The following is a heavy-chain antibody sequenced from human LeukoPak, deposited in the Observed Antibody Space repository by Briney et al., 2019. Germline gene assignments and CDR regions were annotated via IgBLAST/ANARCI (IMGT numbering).Heavy chain of an antibody. V-gene: IGHV4-39*01. J-gene: IGHJ4*02. CDR2: IYYSGRP. D-gene: IGHD1-26*01. CDR3: GRVGPTAY. CDR1: GDSLSSGSYY. Sequence: SETLSLTCTVSGDSLSSGSYYGGWVRQPPGRGVECGGCIYYSGRPYYNPSLKSHLTISVDAHNTLFSLKLSYVTCADSAVYYCGRVGPTAYWGQGTLVIVSS.